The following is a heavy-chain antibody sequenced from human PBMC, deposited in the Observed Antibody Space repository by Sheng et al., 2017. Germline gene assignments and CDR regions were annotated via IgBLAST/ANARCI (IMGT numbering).Heavy chain of an antibody. CDR2: ISYHGTDK. V-gene: IGHV3-30*04. J-gene: IGHJ3*02. Sequence: QVQLVESGGGVVQPGGSLRLSCAASGFAFNTYAMHWVRQAPDKGLEWVGAISYHGTDKYYAGSVKGRFTFSRDNSKNTLFLQMDSLRPEDTAVYYCVRVDNSDAFDIWGQ. CDR1: GFAFNTYA. CDR3: VRVDNSDAFDI. D-gene: IGHD1-20*01.